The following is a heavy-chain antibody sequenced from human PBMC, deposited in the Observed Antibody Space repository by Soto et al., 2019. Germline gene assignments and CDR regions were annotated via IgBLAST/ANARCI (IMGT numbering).Heavy chain of an antibody. CDR3: VTGKEYSSSPNDY. CDR2: IWYDGSNK. J-gene: IGHJ4*02. CDR1: GFSFSTYG. V-gene: IGHV3-33*01. D-gene: IGHD6-6*01. Sequence: QVQLVESGGGVVQPGRSLRLSCAASGFSFSTYGMHWVRQAPGKGLEWVAVIWYDGSNKFHADSVKGRFTISRDNSKNTLYLQMNSLRAEDTAVYYCVTGKEYSSSPNDYWGQGTLVTVSS.